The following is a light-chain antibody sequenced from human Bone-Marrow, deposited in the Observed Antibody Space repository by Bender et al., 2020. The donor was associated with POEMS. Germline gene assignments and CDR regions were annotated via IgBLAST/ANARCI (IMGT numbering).Light chain of an antibody. Sequence: SYDLTQPAAVSVSPGQTARMTCSGERLGDMYVCWYQQKTGQSPVVIIYRDTGRPSGISERFSASISGNTATLTISGTQSMDEADYYCQVWDSSTVFFGGGTKLTVL. J-gene: IGLJ2*01. V-gene: IGLV3-1*01. CDR2: RDT. CDR1: RLGDMY. CDR3: QVWDSSTVF.